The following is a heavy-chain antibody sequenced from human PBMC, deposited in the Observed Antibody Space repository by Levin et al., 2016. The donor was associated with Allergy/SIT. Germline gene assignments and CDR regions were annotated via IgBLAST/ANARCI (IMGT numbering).Heavy chain of an antibody. CDR3: GTTMVRGRFDY. D-gene: IGHD3-10*01. V-gene: IGHV4-34*01. Sequence: WIRQPPGKGLEWIGEINHSGSTNYNPSLKSRVTISVDTSKNQFSLKLSSVTAADTAVYYCGTTMVRGRFDYWGQGTLVTVSS. CDR2: INHSGST. J-gene: IGHJ4*02.